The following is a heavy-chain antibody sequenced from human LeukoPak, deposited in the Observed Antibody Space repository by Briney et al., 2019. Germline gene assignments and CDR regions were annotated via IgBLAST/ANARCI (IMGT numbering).Heavy chain of an antibody. CDR1: GGSISNDY. J-gene: IGHJ4*02. CDR3: ARVGDWNDLYY. Sequence: SETLSLTCTVPGGSISNDYWSWVRQPPGKGLEWLGYIYYSGGTNYNPSLKSRVTISVDTSKNQFSLKLSSVTAADPPVYYCARVGDWNDLYYRGQGILVTVSS. D-gene: IGHD1-1*01. V-gene: IGHV4-59*01. CDR2: IYYSGGT.